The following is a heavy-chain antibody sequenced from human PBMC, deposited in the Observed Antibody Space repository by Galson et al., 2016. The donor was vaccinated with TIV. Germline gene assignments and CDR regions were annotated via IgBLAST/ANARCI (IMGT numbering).Heavy chain of an antibody. CDR2: INHSGST. CDR3: SSPFPGGDDFRSAYYDAFDI. CDR1: GGSFNRYY. V-gene: IGHV4-34*01. J-gene: IGHJ3*02. Sequence: LSLTCAVYGGSFNRYYWTWIRQPPGKGLEWIGQINHSGSTKYNLSLKGRGTISVDTSKNQFSLKLTSVTAADTAVYYCSSPFPGGDDFRSAYYDAFDIWGQGTMVTVSS. D-gene: IGHD3-3*01.